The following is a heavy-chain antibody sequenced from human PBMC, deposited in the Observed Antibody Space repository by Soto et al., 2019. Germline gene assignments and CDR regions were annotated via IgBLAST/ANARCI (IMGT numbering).Heavy chain of an antibody. J-gene: IGHJ3*02. D-gene: IGHD5-12*01. V-gene: IGHV4-38-2*01. CDR1: GYSISSGYY. CDR2: IYHSGNT. Sequence: PSETLSLTCAVSGYSISSGYYWGWIRQPPGKGLEWIGSIYHSGNTYYNPSLKSRVTISLDTSKTQFSLKLSSVTAADTAVYYCARGADIVATTGDAFDTWGQGTMVTVSS. CDR3: ARGADIVATTGDAFDT.